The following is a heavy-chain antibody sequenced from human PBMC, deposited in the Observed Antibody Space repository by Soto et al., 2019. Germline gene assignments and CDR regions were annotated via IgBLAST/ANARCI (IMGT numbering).Heavy chain of an antibody. J-gene: IGHJ4*02. CDR1: GYTLTELS. Sequence: SLTVSCKVSGYTLTELSMHWVRQAPGKGLEWMGGFDPEDGETIYAQKFQGRVTMTEDTSTDTAYMELSSLRSEDTAAYYGATNGKHCETYWGKGPMVPVYS. V-gene: IGHV1-24*01. D-gene: IGHD3-3*02. CDR3: ATNGKHCETY. CDR2: FDPEDGET.